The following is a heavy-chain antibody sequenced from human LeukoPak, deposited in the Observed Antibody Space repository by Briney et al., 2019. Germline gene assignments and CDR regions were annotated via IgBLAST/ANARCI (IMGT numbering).Heavy chain of an antibody. CDR2: ISYSGST. CDR3: ARGGSRSYTSSTLDY. CDR1: GGSITVYY. D-gene: IGHD6-6*01. Sequence: SETLSLTCSVSGGSITVYYWNWIRQSPGKGLEWIGSISYSGSTNYNPSLKRRVTISIDTSKNRFSLKVSYVIAADTAMYYCARGGSRSYTSSTLDYWGQGTLVTVSS. J-gene: IGHJ4*02. V-gene: IGHV4-59*12.